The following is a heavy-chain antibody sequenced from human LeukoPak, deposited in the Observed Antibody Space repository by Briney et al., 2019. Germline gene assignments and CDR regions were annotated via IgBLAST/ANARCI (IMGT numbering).Heavy chain of an antibody. J-gene: IGHJ6*03. CDR3: ARLAVAGDYDHFYFYMDV. D-gene: IGHD6-19*01. CDR2: INPNSGGT. Sequence: ASVKVSCKASGYTFIGYYMHCVRQAPGQGLEWMGWINPNSGGTNYAQKFQGRVTMTRDTSISTAYMELSRLRSDDTAVYYCARLAVAGDYDHFYFYMDVWGKGTTVTVSS. CDR1: GYTFIGYY. V-gene: IGHV1-2*02.